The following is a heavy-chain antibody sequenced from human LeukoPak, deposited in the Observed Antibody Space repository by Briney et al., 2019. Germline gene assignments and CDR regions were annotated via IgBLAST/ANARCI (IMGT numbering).Heavy chain of an antibody. D-gene: IGHD3-10*01. J-gene: IGHJ4*02. CDR1: GGTFSSYA. CDR2: IIPIFGTA. V-gene: IGHV1-69*05. CDR3: AREAPYYYGSGSYPTVFDY. Sequence: GSSVKVSCKASGGTFSSYAISWVRQAPGQGLEWMGRIIPIFGTANYAQKFQGRVTITTDESTSTAYMELSSLRSEDTAVYYCAREAPYYYGSGSYPTVFDYWGQGTLVTVSS.